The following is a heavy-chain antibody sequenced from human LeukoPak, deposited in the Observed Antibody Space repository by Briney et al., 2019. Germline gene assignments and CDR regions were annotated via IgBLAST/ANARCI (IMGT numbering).Heavy chain of an antibody. CDR3: AQNWGSYAFDI. D-gene: IGHD7-27*01. J-gene: IGHJ3*02. V-gene: IGHV4-59*01. CDR2: NSYSGST. Sequence: SETLSLTCTVSGGSISSYYWSWIRQPPGQGLEWIGYNSYSGSTNYNPSLKSRVTISLDTSKNQFSLKLSSVTAADTAVYYCAQNWGSYAFDIRGQGTMVTVSS. CDR1: GGSISSYY.